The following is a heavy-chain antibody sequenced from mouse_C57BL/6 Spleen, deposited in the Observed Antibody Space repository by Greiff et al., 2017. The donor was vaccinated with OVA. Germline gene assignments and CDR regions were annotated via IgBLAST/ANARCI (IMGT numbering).Heavy chain of an antibody. CDR1: GYTFTSYW. V-gene: IGHV1-52*01. CDR2: IDPSDSET. J-gene: IGHJ4*01. CDR3: ARWSRAMDY. Sequence: QVQLKESGAELVRPGSSVKLSCKASGYTFTSYWMHWVKQRPIQGLEWIGNIDPSDSETHYNQKFKDKATLTVDKSSSTAYMQLSSLTSEDSAVYYCARWSRAMDYWGQGTSVTVSS.